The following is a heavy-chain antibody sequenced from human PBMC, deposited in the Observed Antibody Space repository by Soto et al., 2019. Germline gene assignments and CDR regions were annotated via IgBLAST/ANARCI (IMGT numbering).Heavy chain of an antibody. J-gene: IGHJ4*02. Sequence: QVQLQESGPGLVKPSQTLSLTCTVSGGSISSGGYYWSWIRQHPGKGLEWIGYIYYSGSTYYNPSLKSRVTIAVDTSKNQFSLKLSSVTAAGTAVYYCARESIAAAGTPFDYWGQGTLVTVSS. CDR2: IYYSGST. CDR1: GGSISSGGYY. V-gene: IGHV4-31*03. CDR3: ARESIAAAGTPFDY. D-gene: IGHD6-13*01.